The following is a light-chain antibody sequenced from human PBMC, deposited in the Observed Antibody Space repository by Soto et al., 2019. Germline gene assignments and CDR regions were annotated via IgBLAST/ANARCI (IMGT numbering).Light chain of an antibody. CDR1: QTINTY. CDR2: DAS. CDR3: QQRSNWPYT. J-gene: IGKJ2*01. Sequence: EIVLTQSPATLYFSPGERATLSCRANQTINTYLAWYQQKPGQAPRLLIFDASNRASATPARFSGSVSGTDFNDFTLTISRLEPEDFALYFCQQRSNWPYTFGQGTKLEI. V-gene: IGKV3-11*01.